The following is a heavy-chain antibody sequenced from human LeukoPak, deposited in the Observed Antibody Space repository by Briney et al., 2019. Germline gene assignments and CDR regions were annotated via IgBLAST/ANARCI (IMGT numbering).Heavy chain of an antibody. CDR1: GGSFSGYY. CDR2: INHSGSS. CDR3: ARGYCSGGSCYPRSNYYYMDV. J-gene: IGHJ6*03. D-gene: IGHD2-15*01. V-gene: IGHV4-34*01. Sequence: SETLSLTCAGYGGSFSGYYWSWIRHPPGKGLDWIGEINHSGSSNYNPSLKSRVTISVDTSKTQFSLKMSSVTAADTAVYYCARGYCSGGSCYPRSNYYYMDVWGKGTAVTISS.